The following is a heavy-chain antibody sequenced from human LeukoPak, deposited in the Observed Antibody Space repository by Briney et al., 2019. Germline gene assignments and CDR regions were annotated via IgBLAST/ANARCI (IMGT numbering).Heavy chain of an antibody. Sequence: SVKVSCKASGGTFSSYAISWVRQAPGQGLEWMGRIIPILGIANYAQKFQGRVTITADKSTSTAYMELSSLRSEDTAVYYCAREIRGVITAFDYWGQGTLVTVSS. CDR1: GGTFSSYA. V-gene: IGHV1-69*04. CDR2: IIPILGIA. CDR3: AREIRGVITAFDY. J-gene: IGHJ4*02. D-gene: IGHD3-10*01.